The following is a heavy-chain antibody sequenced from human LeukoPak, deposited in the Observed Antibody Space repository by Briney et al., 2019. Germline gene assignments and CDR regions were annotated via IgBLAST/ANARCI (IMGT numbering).Heavy chain of an antibody. CDR3: ARHKRVEGSSSWYGRKPGDWFDP. D-gene: IGHD6-13*01. J-gene: IGHJ5*02. CDR1: GGSFSGYY. V-gene: IGHV4-34*01. CDR2: INHSGST. Sequence: PSETLSLTCAVYGGSFSGYYWSWIRQPPGKGLEWIGEINHSGSTNYNPSLKSRVTISVDTSKNQFSLKLSSVTAADTAVYYCARHKRVEGSSSWYGRKPGDWFDPWGQGTLVTVSS.